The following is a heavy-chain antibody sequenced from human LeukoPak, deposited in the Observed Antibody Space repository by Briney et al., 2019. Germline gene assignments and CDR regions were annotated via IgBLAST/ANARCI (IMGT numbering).Heavy chain of an antibody. CDR2: IHYSGST. V-gene: IGHV4-59*01. CDR3: ARWGYFDSSGYFVVDY. Sequence: SETLSLTCTVSGGSISRYYWNWIRQPPGERLEWFGWIHYSGSTAYNPSLESRVTMSVDTSKNHISLKMTSVTAADTATYYCARWGYFDSSGYFVVDYWGQGALVTVSS. J-gene: IGHJ4*02. D-gene: IGHD3-22*01. CDR1: GGSISRYY.